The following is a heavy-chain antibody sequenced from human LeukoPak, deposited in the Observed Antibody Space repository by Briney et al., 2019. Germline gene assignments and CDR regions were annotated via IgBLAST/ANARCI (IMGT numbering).Heavy chain of an antibody. CDR2: ISAYNGNT. CDR3: ASIGIGYCSSTSCLSDAFDI. CDR1: GYTFTSYG. V-gene: IGHV1-18*01. D-gene: IGHD2-2*01. J-gene: IGHJ3*02. Sequence: ASVKVSCKASGYTFTSYGISWVRQAPGQGLEWMGWISAYNGNTNYAQKLQGRVTMTTDTSTSTAYMELRSLRSDDTAVYYCASIGIGYCSSTSCLSDAFDIWGQGTMVTVSS.